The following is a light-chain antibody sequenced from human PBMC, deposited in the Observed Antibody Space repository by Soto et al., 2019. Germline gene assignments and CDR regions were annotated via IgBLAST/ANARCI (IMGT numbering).Light chain of an antibody. CDR3: KSYDSSFNYV. V-gene: IGLV1-40*01. J-gene: IGLJ1*01. Sequence: QSVLTQPPSVSGAPGQRVTISCTGSSSNIGAGYDVHWYQQLPGTAPKLLIYGNSNRPSGVPDRFSGSKSGTSASLAITGLQAEDEADYYCKSYDSSFNYVFGTGTKLTVL. CDR1: SSNIGAGYD. CDR2: GNS.